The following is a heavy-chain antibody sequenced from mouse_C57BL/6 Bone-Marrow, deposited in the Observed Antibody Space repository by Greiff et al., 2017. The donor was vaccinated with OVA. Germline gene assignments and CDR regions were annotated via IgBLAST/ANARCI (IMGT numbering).Heavy chain of an antibody. CDR2: IWRGGST. J-gene: IGHJ2*01. Sequence: VKVVESGPGLVQPSQSLSITCTVSGFSLTSYGVHWVRQSPGKGLEWLGVIWRGGSTDYNAAFMSRLSITKDNSKSQVFFKMNSLQADDTAIYYCATSYYSNYLFDYWGQGTTLTVSS. V-gene: IGHV2-5*01. D-gene: IGHD2-5*01. CDR3: ATSYYSNYLFDY. CDR1: GFSLTSYG.